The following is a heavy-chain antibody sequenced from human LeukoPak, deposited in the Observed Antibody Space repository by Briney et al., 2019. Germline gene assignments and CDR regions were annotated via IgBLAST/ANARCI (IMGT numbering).Heavy chain of an antibody. J-gene: IGHJ2*01. CDR3: ARDGHYYGSGSYQHFDL. V-gene: IGHV3-21*01. Sequence: TGGSLRLSCAASGFTFSSYSMNWVRQAPGKGLEWVSSISSSSSYIYYADSVKGRFTISRDNSKNTLYLQMNSLRAEDTAVYYCARDGHYYGSGSYQHFDLWGRGTLVTVSS. D-gene: IGHD3-10*01. CDR2: ISSSSSYI. CDR1: GFTFSSYS.